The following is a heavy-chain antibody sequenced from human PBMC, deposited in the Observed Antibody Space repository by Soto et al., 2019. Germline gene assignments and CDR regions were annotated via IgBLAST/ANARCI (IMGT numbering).Heavy chain of an antibody. CDR3: ARLSGSGWYTAAY. J-gene: IGHJ4*02. CDR2: IYHSGST. CDR1: GGSISSGGYS. V-gene: IGHV4-30-2*01. Sequence: SETLSLTCAVSGGSISSGGYSWSWIRQPPGKGLEWIGYIYHSGSTYYSPSLKSRVTISVDRSNNQFSLKLTSVTAADTAVYYCARLSGSGWYTAAYWGQGTLVTVSS. D-gene: IGHD6-19*01.